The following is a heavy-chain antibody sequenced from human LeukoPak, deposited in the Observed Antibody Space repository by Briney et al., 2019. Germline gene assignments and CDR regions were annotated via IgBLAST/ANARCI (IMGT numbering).Heavy chain of an antibody. CDR2: INHSGST. CDR3: ARGRPGGYYRRDV. D-gene: IGHD2-2*01. CDR1: GGSFSGYY. V-gene: IGHV4-34*01. Sequence: SETLSLTCAVYGGSFSGYYWSWIRQPPGKGLEWIGEINHSGSTNYNPSLKSRVTISVDTSKNQFSLKLSSVTAADTAVYYCARGRPGGYYRRDVWGQGTTVTVSS. J-gene: IGHJ6*02.